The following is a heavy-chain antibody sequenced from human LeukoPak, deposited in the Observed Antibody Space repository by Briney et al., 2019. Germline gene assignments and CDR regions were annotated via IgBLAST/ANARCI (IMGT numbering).Heavy chain of an antibody. Sequence: GGSLRLSCAASGFTLSSDWMSWVREAPGKGRGRVANIKQEGSEEYYVDSVRGRFTISRDNTTNSLYLQMKSLRDEDTALYYCARDFREITMIVVVPQTTYVMDVWGQGTTVTVSS. CDR2: IKQEGSEE. CDR3: ARDFREITMIVVVPQTTYVMDV. V-gene: IGHV3-7*01. J-gene: IGHJ6*02. CDR1: GFTLSSDW. D-gene: IGHD3-22*01.